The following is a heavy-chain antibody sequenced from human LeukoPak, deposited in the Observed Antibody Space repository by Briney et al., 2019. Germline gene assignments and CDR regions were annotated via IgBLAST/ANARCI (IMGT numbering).Heavy chain of an antibody. CDR2: IYYSGST. J-gene: IGHJ4*02. V-gene: IGHV4-39*07. CDR3: AREGSSSGWISPGY. Sequence: SETLSLTCTVSGGSISSSSYYWGWIRQPPGKGLEWIGSIYYSGSTYYNPSLKSRVTISVDTSKNQFSLKLSSVTAADTAVYYCAREGSSSGWISPGYWGQGTLVTVSS. D-gene: IGHD6-19*01. CDR1: GGSISSSSYY.